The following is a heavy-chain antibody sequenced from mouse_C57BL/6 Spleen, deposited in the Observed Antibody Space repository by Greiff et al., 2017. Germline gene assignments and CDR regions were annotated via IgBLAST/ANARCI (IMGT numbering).Heavy chain of an antibody. CDR2: IDPYDSYT. V-gene: IGHV1-69*01. CDR1: GYTFTSYW. J-gene: IGHJ1*03. Sequence: QVQLQQPGAELVMPGASVKLSCKASGYTFTSYWMHWVKQRPGHGLEWIGEIDPYDSYTNYNQKFKGKSTLTVDKSSSPAYLPLSSLTSEDSADYYCARSGGVYCGSIGGYFDVWGTRTTVTVSS. D-gene: IGHD1-1*01. CDR3: ARSGGVYCGSIGGYFDV.